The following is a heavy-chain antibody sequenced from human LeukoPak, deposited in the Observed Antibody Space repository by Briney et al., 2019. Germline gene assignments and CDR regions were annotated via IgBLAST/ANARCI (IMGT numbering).Heavy chain of an antibody. CDR3: AKDVVLGWGPSVGVDY. J-gene: IGHJ4*02. CDR2: IRYDGSNK. V-gene: IGHV3-30*02. Sequence: GGSLRLSCAASGFTFSSYGMHWVRQAPGKGLEWVAFIRYDGSNKYYADSVKGRFTISRDNSKNTLYLQMNSLRAEDTAVYYCAKDVVLGWGPSVGVDYWGQGTLVTVSS. D-gene: IGHD6-19*01. CDR1: GFTFSSYG.